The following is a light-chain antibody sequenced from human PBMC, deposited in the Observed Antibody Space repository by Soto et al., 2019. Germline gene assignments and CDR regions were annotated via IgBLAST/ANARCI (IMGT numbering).Light chain of an antibody. CDR2: DSN. CDR3: GTWDSSLSVVI. Sequence: QSVLTQPPSVSAAPVQRVTISCSGSSSNIGNNYVSWYQRLPGTAPKLLIYDSNERPSGIPDRFSGSKSGTSATLGITGLQTGDEADYYCGTWDSSLSVVIFGGGTKLPVL. CDR1: SSNIGNNY. V-gene: IGLV1-51*01. J-gene: IGLJ2*01.